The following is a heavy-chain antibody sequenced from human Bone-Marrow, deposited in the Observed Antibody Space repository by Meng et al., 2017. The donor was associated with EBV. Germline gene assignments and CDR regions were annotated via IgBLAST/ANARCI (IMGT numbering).Heavy chain of an antibody. J-gene: IGHJ5*02. V-gene: IGHV4-39*01. CDR1: GGSISSSSYY. D-gene: IGHD4-17*01. CDR3: ARHDRLGDYGVS. Sequence: QLHLPESGPVLVKPSETLSLTCTGSGGSISSSSYYWGWIRQPPGKGLEWIESIYYSGSTYYNPSLKSRVTISVDTSKNQFSLKLNSVTAADTAVYFCARHDRLGDYGVSWGQGTLVTVSS. CDR2: IYYSGST.